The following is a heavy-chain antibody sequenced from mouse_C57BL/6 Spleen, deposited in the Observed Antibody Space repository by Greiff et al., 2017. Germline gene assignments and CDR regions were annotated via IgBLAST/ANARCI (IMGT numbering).Heavy chain of an antibody. J-gene: IGHJ4*01. CDR3: AKLGYYGLYAMDY. CDR2: IWRGGST. Sequence: VQLQQSGPGLVQPSQSLSITCTVSGFSLTSYGVHWVRQSPGTGLEWLGVIWRGGSTDYNAAFMSRLSITKDNSKSQVFFKMNSLQADDTAIYYCAKLGYYGLYAMDYWGQGTSVTVSS. CDR1: GFSLTSYG. D-gene: IGHD1-1*01. V-gene: IGHV2-5*01.